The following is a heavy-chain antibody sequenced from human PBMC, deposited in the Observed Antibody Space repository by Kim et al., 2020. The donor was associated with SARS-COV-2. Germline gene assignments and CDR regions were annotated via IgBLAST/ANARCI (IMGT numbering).Heavy chain of an antibody. V-gene: IGHV4-34*13. CDR2: T. CDR3: ATLWGYSYDY. Sequence: TDYNPSLKRPFTRSVATSKNQFSRKLSSVTAADTAVYYCATLWGYSYDYWGQGTLVTVSS. J-gene: IGHJ4*02. D-gene: IGHD5-18*01.